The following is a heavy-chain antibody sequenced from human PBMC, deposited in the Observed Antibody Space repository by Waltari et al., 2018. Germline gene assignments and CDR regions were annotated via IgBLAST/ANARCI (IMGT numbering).Heavy chain of an antibody. D-gene: IGHD3-22*01. V-gene: IGHV4-61*02. CDR1: GGSISSGSYY. Sequence: QVQLQESGPGLVKPSQTLSLTCTVSGGSISSGSYYWSWIRQPAGKGLEWIGRIYTSWSTNYNPSLKSRVTISVDTSKNQFSLKLSSVTAADTAVYYCARGWLGRGAIDYWGQGTLVTVSS. J-gene: IGHJ4*02. CDR2: IYTSWST. CDR3: ARGWLGRGAIDY.